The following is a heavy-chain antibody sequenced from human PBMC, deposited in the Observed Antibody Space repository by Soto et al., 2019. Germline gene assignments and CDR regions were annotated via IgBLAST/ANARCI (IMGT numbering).Heavy chain of an antibody. CDR2: IFYSGST. J-gene: IGHJ4*02. D-gene: IGHD3-9*01. CDR3: ARRESYDILTGYYYFDY. Sequence: ASETLSLTCTVAGGSISSSSHYWGWIRQPPGKGLEWIGSIFYSGSTYYNPSLKSRVTISVDTSKNQFSLKLSSVTAADTAVHYCARRESYDILTGYYYFDYWGQGTLVTVSS. CDR1: GGSISSSSHY. V-gene: IGHV4-39*01.